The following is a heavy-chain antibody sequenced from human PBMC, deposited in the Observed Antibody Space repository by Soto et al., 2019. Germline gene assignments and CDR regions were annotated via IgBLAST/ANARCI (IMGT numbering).Heavy chain of an antibody. CDR2: IFHSGIT. Sequence: SETLSLTCTISGGSSNNDYWTWIRQPPGKGLEWIGYIFHSGITDYNPSVKSRVTISIDKSKNLFSLKLTSVTAADTAVYYCARDRYFYDSAGYYRTLDSWGQGILVTVSS. CDR1: GGSSNNDY. J-gene: IGHJ5*01. D-gene: IGHD3-22*01. V-gene: IGHV4-59*01. CDR3: ARDRYFYDSAGYYRTLDS.